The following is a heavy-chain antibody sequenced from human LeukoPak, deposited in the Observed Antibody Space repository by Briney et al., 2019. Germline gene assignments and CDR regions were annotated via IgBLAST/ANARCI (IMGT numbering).Heavy chain of an antibody. CDR3: APTSEAYTSNGKV. Sequence: ASVKVSCKTSGYKFIDDYIHWVRQAPGQGLVAMGWINPDSGFTNYAQNFEGRVTMTRDTSISTAYLEVRTLRSDDTAVYYCAPTSEAYTSNGKVWGQGTLVIVSS. J-gene: IGHJ4*02. CDR2: INPDSGFT. V-gene: IGHV1-2*02. CDR1: GYKFIDDY. D-gene: IGHD3-16*01.